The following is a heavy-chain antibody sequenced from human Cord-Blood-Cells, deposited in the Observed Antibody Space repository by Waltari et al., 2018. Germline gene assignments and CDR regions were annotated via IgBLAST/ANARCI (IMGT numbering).Heavy chain of an antibody. V-gene: IGHV3-33*01. D-gene: IGHD6-6*01. CDR2: IWYDGSNK. J-gene: IGHJ2*01. CDR3: ARDFVGYFDL. CDR1: GFTFSSYG. Sequence: QVQLVESGGGVVQPGRSLRLSCAASGFTFSSYGMPWVRQAPGKGLEWVAVIWYDGSNKYYADSVKGRFTISRDNSKNTLYLQMNSLRAEDTAVYYCARDFVGYFDLWGRGTLVTVSS.